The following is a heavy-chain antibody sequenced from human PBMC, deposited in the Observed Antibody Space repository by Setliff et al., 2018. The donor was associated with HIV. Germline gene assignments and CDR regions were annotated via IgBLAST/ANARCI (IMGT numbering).Heavy chain of an antibody. Sequence: GGSLRLSCVGSGFTFNGYAMNWVRQAPGKGLEWVSYISSSSSSIYYGDSVKGRFSISRDNAKNSLYLQMNNLRAEDTAVYYCARDPSTVTTDYYYMDVWGKGTTVTVSS. CDR2: ISSSSSSI. CDR3: ARDPSTVTTDYYYMDV. J-gene: IGHJ6*03. D-gene: IGHD4-17*01. CDR1: GFTFNGYA. V-gene: IGHV3-48*01.